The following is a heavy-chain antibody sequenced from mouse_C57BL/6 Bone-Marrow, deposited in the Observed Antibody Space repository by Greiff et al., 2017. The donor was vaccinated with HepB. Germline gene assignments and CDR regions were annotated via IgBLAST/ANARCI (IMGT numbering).Heavy chain of an antibody. J-gene: IGHJ3*01. Sequence: QVQLKQPGAELVKPGASVKMSCKASGYTFTSYWITWVKQRPGQGLEWIGDIYPGSGSTNYNEKFKSKATLTVDTSSSTAYMQLSSLTSEDSAVYYCAKPPYYDYEGAFAYWGQGTLVTVSA. V-gene: IGHV1-55*01. D-gene: IGHD2-4*01. CDR3: AKPPYYDYEGAFAY. CDR2: IYPGSGST. CDR1: GYTFTSYW.